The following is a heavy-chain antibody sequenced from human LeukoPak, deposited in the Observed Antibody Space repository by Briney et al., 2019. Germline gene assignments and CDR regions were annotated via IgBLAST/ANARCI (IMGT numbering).Heavy chain of an antibody. D-gene: IGHD6-13*01. Sequence: GGSLRLSCAASGFTFSSYSMSWVRQAPGKGLEWVSAISGSGGSTYYADSVKGRFTISRDNSKNTLYLQMNSLRAEDTAVYYCAKRSAADQGAFDIWGQGTMVTVSS. CDR3: AKRSAADQGAFDI. J-gene: IGHJ3*02. V-gene: IGHV3-23*01. CDR1: GFTFSSYS. CDR2: ISGSGGST.